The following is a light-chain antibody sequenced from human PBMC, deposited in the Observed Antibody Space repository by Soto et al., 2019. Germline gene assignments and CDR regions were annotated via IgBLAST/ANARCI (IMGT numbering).Light chain of an antibody. Sequence: QSVLTQPPSAAGTPGQRVTISCSGSSSNIGRDTVNWYQQLPGTAPKLLIYNNNQRPSGVPDRISGSKSGTSASLAISGLQSEDEADYYCATWDGSLNGWVFGGGTKLTVL. J-gene: IGLJ3*02. CDR2: NNN. V-gene: IGLV1-44*01. CDR1: SSNIGRDT. CDR3: ATWDGSLNGWV.